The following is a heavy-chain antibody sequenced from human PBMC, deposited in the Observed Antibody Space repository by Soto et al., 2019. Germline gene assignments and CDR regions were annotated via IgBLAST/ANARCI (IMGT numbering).Heavy chain of an antibody. Sequence: PGGSLRLSCAASGFTFSNYAMHWVRQVPGKGLEWLAVLSYDGNTNFYADSVKGRFTISRDNSKNTLSLQMSSLRPEDTAVYYCATEKDLLTYFGMDVCGQGPTVTVYS. CDR2: LSYDGNTN. J-gene: IGHJ6*02. CDR3: ATEKDLLTYFGMDV. D-gene: IGHD2-21*01. CDR1: GFTFSNYA. V-gene: IGHV3-30-3*01.